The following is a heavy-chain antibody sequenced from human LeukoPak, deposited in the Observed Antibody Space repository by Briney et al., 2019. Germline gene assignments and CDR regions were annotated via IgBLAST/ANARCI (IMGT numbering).Heavy chain of an antibody. CDR2: IIPIFGIA. CDR1: GGTFSSYA. V-gene: IGHV1-69*17. J-gene: IGHJ3*02. D-gene: IGHD4/OR15-4a*01. Sequence: SVKVSCKASGGTFSSYAISWVRQAPGQGLEWMGGIIPIFGIANYAQKFQGRVTITADKSTSTAYMELSSLRSEHTAVYYCARFSWCASIGAFDIWGQGTIVTVSS. CDR3: ARFSWCASIGAFDI.